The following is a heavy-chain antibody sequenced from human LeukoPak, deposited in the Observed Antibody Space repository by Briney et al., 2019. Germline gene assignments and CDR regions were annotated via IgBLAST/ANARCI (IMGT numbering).Heavy chain of an antibody. Sequence: GGSLRLSCAASGFTLSSYSMNWVRQAPGKGLEWVSYLSSSSSSIYYADSVKGRFTISRDNAKNSLFLQTNSLSDEDTALYYCARVGGSGFRYDYFDYWGQGTLVTVSS. CDR3: ARVGGSGFRYDYFDY. CDR1: GFTLSSYS. CDR2: LSSSSSSI. J-gene: IGHJ4*02. D-gene: IGHD3-22*01. V-gene: IGHV3-48*02.